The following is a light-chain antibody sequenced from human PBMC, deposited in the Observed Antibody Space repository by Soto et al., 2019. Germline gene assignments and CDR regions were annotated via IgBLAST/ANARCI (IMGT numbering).Light chain of an antibody. Sequence: DIQMTQSPSSLSASVGDRVTITCRASQSISSHLNWYQQKPVKAPKLLIYAASSLQSGVPSRFSGSGSGTEFTLTISSLQPEDFATYYCQQSYSTPHTFGQGTKLEIK. CDR1: QSISSH. CDR3: QQSYSTPHT. V-gene: IGKV1-39*01. J-gene: IGKJ2*01. CDR2: AAS.